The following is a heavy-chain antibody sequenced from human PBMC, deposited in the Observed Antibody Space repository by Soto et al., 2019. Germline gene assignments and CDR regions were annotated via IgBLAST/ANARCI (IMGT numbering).Heavy chain of an antibody. Sequence: PGGSLRLSCAASGFTFSSYEMNWVRQAPGKGLEWVSYISSSSTIYYADSVEGRFTISRDNAKNSLYLQMNSLRAEDTAVYYCATSGMDVWGQGTTVTVSS. CDR2: ISSSSTI. CDR3: ATSGMDV. V-gene: IGHV3-48*03. J-gene: IGHJ6*02. CDR1: GFTFSSYE.